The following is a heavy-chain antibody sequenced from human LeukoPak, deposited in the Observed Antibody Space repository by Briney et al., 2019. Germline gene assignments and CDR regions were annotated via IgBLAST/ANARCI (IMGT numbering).Heavy chain of an antibody. D-gene: IGHD3-3*01. V-gene: IGHV4-39*01. CDR1: GGSISSSSYY. CDR2: IYYSGST. Sequence: PSETLSLTWTVSGGSISSSSYYWGWIRQPPGKGLEWIGSIYYSGSTYYNPSLKSRVTISVDTSKNQFSLKLSSVTAADTAVYYCASPYYDFWSGYSNWGQGTLVTVSS. J-gene: IGHJ4*02. CDR3: ASPYYDFWSGYSN.